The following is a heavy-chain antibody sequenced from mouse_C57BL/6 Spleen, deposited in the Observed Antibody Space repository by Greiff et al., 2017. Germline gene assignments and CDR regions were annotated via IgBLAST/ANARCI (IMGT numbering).Heavy chain of an antibody. J-gene: IGHJ4*01. D-gene: IGHD6-1*01. Sequence: VQLQESGPELVKPGASVKISCKASGYAFSSSWMNWVKQRPGKGLEWIGRIYPGDGDTNYNGKFKGKATLTADKSSSTAYMQLSSLTSEDSAVYFCARSDSRYAMGYWGQGTSVTVSS. CDR2: IYPGDGDT. V-gene: IGHV1-82*01. CDR3: ARSDSRYAMGY. CDR1: GYAFSSSW.